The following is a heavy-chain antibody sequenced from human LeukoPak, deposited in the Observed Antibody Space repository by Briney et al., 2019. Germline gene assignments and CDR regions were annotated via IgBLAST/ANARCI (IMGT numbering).Heavy chain of an antibody. CDR3: ASPVEMATIIPGY. J-gene: IGHJ4*02. CDR2: ISSSSSTI. Sequence: GGSLRLSCAASGFTFSSYSLNWVRQAPGKGLERVSYISSSSSTISYADSVKGRFTISRDNVKNSLYLQMNSLRAEDTAVYYCASPVEMATIIPGYWGQGTLVTVSS. D-gene: IGHD5-24*01. V-gene: IGHV3-48*01. CDR1: GFTFSSYS.